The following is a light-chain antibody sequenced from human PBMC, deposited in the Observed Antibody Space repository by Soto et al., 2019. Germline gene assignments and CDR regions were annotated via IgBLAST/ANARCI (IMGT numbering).Light chain of an antibody. CDR1: NSNIERNY. CDR2: KDD. V-gene: IGLV1-47*01. J-gene: IGLJ3*02. Sequence: QLVLTQTPSASGTPGQRVTISCSGSNSNIERNYVYWYQQFPGMAPRVLIYKDDQRPSGVPDRFSGSKSGASASLAISGLRSEDEVDYYCAIRDDRLSGNWVFGGGTKLTVL. CDR3: AIRDDRLSGNWV.